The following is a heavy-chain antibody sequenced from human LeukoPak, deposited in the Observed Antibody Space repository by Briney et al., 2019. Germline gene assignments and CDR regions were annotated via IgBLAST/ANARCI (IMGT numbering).Heavy chain of an antibody. CDR3: ATDSGGDYTGDAFDI. CDR1: GYTLTELS. D-gene: IGHD4-17*01. V-gene: IGHV1-24*01. CDR2: FDPEDGDT. Sequence: GASVKVSCKVSGYTLTELSMHWVRQAPGKGLEWMGGFDPEDGDTIYAQKFQGRVTMTEDTSTDTAYTELSSLRSEDTAVYYCATDSGGDYTGDAFDIWGQGTMVTVSS. J-gene: IGHJ3*02.